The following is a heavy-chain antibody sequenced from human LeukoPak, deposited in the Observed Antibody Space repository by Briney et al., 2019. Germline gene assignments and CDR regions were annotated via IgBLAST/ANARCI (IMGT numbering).Heavy chain of an antibody. CDR2: ISGSGGST. D-gene: IGHD3-16*01. J-gene: IGHJ4*02. Sequence: GGSLRLSCAASGFIFSSYAMSWVRQAPGKGLEWVSTISGSGGSTYYADSVKGRFTISRDNSKNTVYLQMNRLRVEDTAVYYCARLADYDYVWGSDFWGQGTLVTVSS. V-gene: IGHV3-23*01. CDR3: ARLADYDYVWGSDF. CDR1: GFIFSSYA.